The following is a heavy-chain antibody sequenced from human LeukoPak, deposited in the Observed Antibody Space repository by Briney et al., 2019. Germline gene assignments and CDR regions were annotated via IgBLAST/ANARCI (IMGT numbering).Heavy chain of an antibody. Sequence: GGSLRLSCAASGFTFNSHAMYWVRQAPGKGLGWVSAISGSGGNTYYADSVKGRFTISRDNSYNTLYLQMNSLRAEDTAIYYCAKDREGRGPFFDYWGQGTLVTVSS. J-gene: IGHJ4*02. CDR3: AKDREGRGPFFDY. V-gene: IGHV3-23*01. CDR2: ISGSGGNT. CDR1: GFTFNSHA.